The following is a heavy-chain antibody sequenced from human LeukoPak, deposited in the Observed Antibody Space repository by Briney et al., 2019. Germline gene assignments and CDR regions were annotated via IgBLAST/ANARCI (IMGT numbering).Heavy chain of an antibody. D-gene: IGHD3-16*01. Sequence: GGSLRISCAASGFTFSSYSMNWVRQAPGKGLEWVSIISSSSSYIYYTDSVKGRFTVSRDNAKNLLYLQMNSLRVEDTAVYYCARDGGRMDYWGQGTLVTVSS. CDR2: ISSSSSYI. CDR1: GFTFSSYS. J-gene: IGHJ4*02. CDR3: ARDGGRMDY. V-gene: IGHV3-21*01.